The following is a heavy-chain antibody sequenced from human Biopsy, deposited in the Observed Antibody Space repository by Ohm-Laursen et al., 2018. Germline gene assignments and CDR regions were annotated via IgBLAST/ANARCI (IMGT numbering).Heavy chain of an antibody. D-gene: IGHD6-19*01. J-gene: IGHJ4*02. CDR1: GGSFSGYY. CDR2: INHSGST. V-gene: IGHV4-34*01. CDR3: ARGRLRAVARFDY. Sequence: SDTLSLTCAVYGGSFSGYYWSWIRQPPGKGLEWIGEINHSGSTNYNPSLKSRVTISVDTSKNQFSLKLSSVTAADTAVYYCARGRLRAVARFDYWGQGPLVTVSS.